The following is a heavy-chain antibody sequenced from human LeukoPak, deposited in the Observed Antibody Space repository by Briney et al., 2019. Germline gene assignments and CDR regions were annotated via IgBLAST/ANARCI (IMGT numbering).Heavy chain of an antibody. CDR3: ARDKVVATWLFGFDY. V-gene: IGHV3-23*01. CDR2: ISYSGGSA. D-gene: IGHD5-12*01. CDR1: GFTFNTYA. J-gene: IGHJ4*02. Sequence: GGSLRLSCAASGFTFNTYAMNWVRQAPGKGLEWVSSISYSGGSAYYADSVKGRFAISRDNAKNSLYLQMNSLRAEDTAVYYCARDKVVATWLFGFDYWGQGTLVTVSS.